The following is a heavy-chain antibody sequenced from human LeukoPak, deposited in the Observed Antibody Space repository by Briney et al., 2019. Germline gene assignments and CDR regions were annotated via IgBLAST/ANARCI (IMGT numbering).Heavy chain of an antibody. Sequence: GGSLRLSCAVSGFTFSTYNIHWVRQAPGKGLEWVAVISYDGSNKYYADSVKGRFTISRDNSKNTLSLQMNSLRAEDTAVYYCAKDLFGEAARPNYYYYGMYVWGQGTTVTVSS. D-gene: IGHD3-10*01. CDR3: AKDLFGEAARPNYYYYGMYV. V-gene: IGHV3-30*18. J-gene: IGHJ6*02. CDR1: GFTFSTYN. CDR2: ISYDGSNK.